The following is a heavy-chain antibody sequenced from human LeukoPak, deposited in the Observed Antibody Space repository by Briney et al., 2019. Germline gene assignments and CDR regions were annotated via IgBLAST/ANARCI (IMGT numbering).Heavy chain of an antibody. CDR3: AKGDAYNPSSFYGVDV. Sequence: SETLSLTCTVSGGYISSYYWSWIRQPPGKGLEWVGYIFYSGSTNYNPSIKSRVPISVDTSKDQFSLTLTSVTAADTAVYYCAKGDAYNPSSFYGVDVWGQGTTVTVSS. D-gene: IGHD5-24*01. J-gene: IGHJ6*02. V-gene: IGHV4-59*01. CDR2: IFYSGST. CDR1: GGYISSYY.